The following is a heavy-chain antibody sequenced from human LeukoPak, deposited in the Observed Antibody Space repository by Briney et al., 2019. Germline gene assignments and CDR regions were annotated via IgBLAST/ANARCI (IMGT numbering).Heavy chain of an antibody. CDR1: GGSISSGGYY. J-gene: IGHJ3*02. D-gene: IGHD2-15*01. CDR2: IYHSGST. CDR3: ARGDIVVVVAAYDAFDI. Sequence: SETLSLTCTVSGGSISSGGYYWSWIRQPPGKGLEWIGYIYHSGSTYYNPSLKSRVTISVDRSKNQFSLKLSSVTAADTAVYYCARGDIVVVVAAYDAFDIWGQGTMVTVSS. V-gene: IGHV4-30-2*01.